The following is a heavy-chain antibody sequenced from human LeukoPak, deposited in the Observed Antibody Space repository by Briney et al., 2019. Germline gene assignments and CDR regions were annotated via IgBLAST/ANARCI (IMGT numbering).Heavy chain of an antibody. Sequence: ASVKVSCKASGYTFTSYYMHWVRQAPGQGLELMGIINPNSGSISYGQKFQGRVTMTRDTSTSTVYMELSSLRSEDTAVYYCARDGEMTTKLYYFDCWGQGTLVTVSS. J-gene: IGHJ4*02. D-gene: IGHD5-24*01. V-gene: IGHV1-46*01. CDR2: INPNSGSI. CDR3: ARDGEMTTKLYYFDC. CDR1: GYTFTSYY.